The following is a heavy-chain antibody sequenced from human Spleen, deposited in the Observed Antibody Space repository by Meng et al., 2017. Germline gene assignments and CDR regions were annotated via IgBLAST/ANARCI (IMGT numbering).Heavy chain of an antibody. V-gene: IGHV4-38-2*02. D-gene: IGHD4-11*01. Sequence: SETLSLTCTVSSGSMSPYYWSWIRQPPGKGLEWIGTIYHSGKTYYNPSLESRVTISVDTSKNQFSLRLNSVTAADTAVYFCTREVNASPDIWGQGTMVTVSS. J-gene: IGHJ3*02. CDR1: SGSMSPYY. CDR3: TREVNASPDI. CDR2: IYHSGKT.